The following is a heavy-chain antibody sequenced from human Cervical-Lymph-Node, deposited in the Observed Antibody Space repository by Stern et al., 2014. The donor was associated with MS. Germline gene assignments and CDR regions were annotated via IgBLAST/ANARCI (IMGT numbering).Heavy chain of an antibody. V-gene: IGHV5-51*01. Sequence: VQLVESGPEVKRPGESLKISCQASGYTFTSYWIGWARQMPGKGLEWIAIIFPGGSDIRYSPSFQGQVTISADKSSSTAYLQWNNLKASDTAIYYCARQRYFDYWGQGTLVTVSS. J-gene: IGHJ4*02. CDR3: ARQRYFDY. CDR2: IFPGGSDI. CDR1: GYTFTSYW.